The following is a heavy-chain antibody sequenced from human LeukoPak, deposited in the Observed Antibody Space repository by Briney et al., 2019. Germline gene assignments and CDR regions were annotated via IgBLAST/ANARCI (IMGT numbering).Heavy chain of an antibody. D-gene: IGHD1-26*01. Sequence: NRGGSLRLSCAASGFTFSTYAMSWVRQAPGKGLEWVSYISSSDSTIFYADSVKGRFTMSRDNAKNPLHLQMNSLRAEDTAVYYCARIPQLRWELQNYFDYWGQGTLVTVSS. V-gene: IGHV3-11*01. CDR1: GFTFSTYA. CDR2: ISSSDSTI. CDR3: ARIPQLRWELQNYFDY. J-gene: IGHJ4*02.